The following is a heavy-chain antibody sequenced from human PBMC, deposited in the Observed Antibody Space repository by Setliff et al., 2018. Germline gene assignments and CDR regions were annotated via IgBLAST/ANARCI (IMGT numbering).Heavy chain of an antibody. D-gene: IGHD3-22*01. CDR3: VREGVDSRSSTDYRYYMDI. J-gene: IGHJ6*03. CDR2: TIPIFGTT. CDR1: GGTFSSYG. V-gene: IGHV1-69*05. Sequence: SVKVSCKASGGTFSSYGISWVRQAPGQGLEWMGGTIPIFGTTDYAQKFRGRVTIITDESTSTAFMQLSSLRSEDTAVYYCVREGVDSRSSTDYRYYMDIWGKGTTVTVSS.